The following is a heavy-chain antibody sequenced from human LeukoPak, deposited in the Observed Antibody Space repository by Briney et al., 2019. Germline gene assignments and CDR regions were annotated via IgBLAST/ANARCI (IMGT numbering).Heavy chain of an antibody. CDR3: AKGSSSSWYSAFDI. V-gene: IGHV3-23*01. Sequence: GGSLRLSCAASGFTFSSCAMSWVRRAPGKGLEWVSAISGSGGNTYYADSVKGRFTISRDNSKNTLYLQMSSLRAEDTAVYYCAKGSSSSWYSAFDIWGQGTMVTVSS. D-gene: IGHD6-13*01. J-gene: IGHJ3*02. CDR2: ISGSGGNT. CDR1: GFTFSSCA.